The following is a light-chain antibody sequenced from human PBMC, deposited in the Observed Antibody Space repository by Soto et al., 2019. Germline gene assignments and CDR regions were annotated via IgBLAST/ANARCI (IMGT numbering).Light chain of an antibody. CDR2: GAS. CDR1: QSVSSSY. Sequence: EIVLTQSPGTLSLSPGERATLSCRASQSVSSSYLAWNQQKPGQTPRLLIYGASSRATGIPDRFSGSGSGTDFTLTISRLEPEDFAVYYCQQYGNSPYTFGQGTKLEIK. V-gene: IGKV3-20*01. CDR3: QQYGNSPYT. J-gene: IGKJ2*01.